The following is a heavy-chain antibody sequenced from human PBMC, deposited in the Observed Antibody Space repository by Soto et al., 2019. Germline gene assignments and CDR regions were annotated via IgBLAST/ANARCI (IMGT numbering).Heavy chain of an antibody. CDR1: GYTFTSYY. CDR3: ATAGGPEYSSHHQFDY. D-gene: IGHD6-6*01. V-gene: IGHV1-46*01. CDR2: INPSDGTT. Sequence: ASVKVSCKASGYTFTSYYMHWVRQAPGQGFEWMGIINPSDGTTSYAQRFQGRVTVTRDTSTSTVYMEVNSLRSDDTAVYYCATAGGPEYSSHHQFDYWGQGTLVTVSS. J-gene: IGHJ4*02.